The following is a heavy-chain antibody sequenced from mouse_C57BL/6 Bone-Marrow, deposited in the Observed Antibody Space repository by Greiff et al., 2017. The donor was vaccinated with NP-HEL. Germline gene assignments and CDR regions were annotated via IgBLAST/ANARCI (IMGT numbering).Heavy chain of an antibody. Sequence: LVESGAELARPGASVKLSCKASGYTFTSYGISWVKQRTGQGLEWIGEIYPRSGNTYYNEKFKGKATLTADKSSSTAYMELRSLTSEDSAVYFCARDYYGSSYRFDYWGQGTTLTVSS. CDR2: IYPRSGNT. CDR1: GYTFTSYG. J-gene: IGHJ2*01. CDR3: ARDYYGSSYRFDY. V-gene: IGHV1-81*01. D-gene: IGHD1-1*01.